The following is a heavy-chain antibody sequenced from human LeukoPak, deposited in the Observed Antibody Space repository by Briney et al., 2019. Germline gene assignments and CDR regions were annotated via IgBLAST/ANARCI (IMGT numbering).Heavy chain of an antibody. Sequence: SETLSLTCTVSGYSISSGYYWGWIRQPPGKGLEWIGSIYHSGSTYYNPSLKSRVTISVDTSKNQFSLKLSSVTAADTAVYYCARGLGYSSSSLDYWGQGTLVTVSS. CDR3: ARGLGYSSSSLDY. J-gene: IGHJ4*02. CDR2: IYHSGST. CDR1: GYSISSGYY. V-gene: IGHV4-38-2*02. D-gene: IGHD6-13*01.